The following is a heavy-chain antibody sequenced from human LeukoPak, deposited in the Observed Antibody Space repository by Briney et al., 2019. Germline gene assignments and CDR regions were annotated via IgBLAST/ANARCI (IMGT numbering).Heavy chain of an antibody. V-gene: IGHV3-30*18. Sequence: PGRSLRLSCAASGFTFSSYGMHWVRQAPGKGLEWVAVISYDGSNKYYADSVKGRLTISRDNSKNTLYLQMNSLRAEDTAVYYCAKAAGTYYFDYWGQGTLVTVSS. CDR1: GFTFSSYG. J-gene: IGHJ4*02. CDR3: AKAAGTYYFDY. CDR2: ISYDGSNK. D-gene: IGHD6-13*01.